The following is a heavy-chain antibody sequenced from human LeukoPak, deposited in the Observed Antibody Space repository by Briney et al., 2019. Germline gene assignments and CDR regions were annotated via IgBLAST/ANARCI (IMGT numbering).Heavy chain of an antibody. CDR3: ATQQRGTVAYYYYYMDV. V-gene: IGHV4-59*01. Sequence: SETLSLTCTVSGGSISSYYRSWIRQPPGKGLEWIGYIYYSGSTNYNPSLKSRVTISVDTSKNQFSLKLSSGTAPDTAVYYCATQQRGTVAYYYYYMDVWGKGTTVTVSS. CDR2: IYYSGST. D-gene: IGHD1-1*01. J-gene: IGHJ6*03. CDR1: GGSISSYY.